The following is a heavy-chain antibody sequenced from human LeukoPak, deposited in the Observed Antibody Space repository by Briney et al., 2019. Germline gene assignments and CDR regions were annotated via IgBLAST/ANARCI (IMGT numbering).Heavy chain of an antibody. D-gene: IGHD3-10*01. CDR1: GGSISRYY. V-gene: IGHV4-59*01. Sequence: SETLSLTCTVSGGSISRYYWSWIRQPPGKGLEGIGYIYYSGRTNYNPSLKSRVTISVDTSKNQFSLKLRYVTAADTAVYYCARTLEGLWIVDYWGQGTLVTVSS. CDR2: IYYSGRT. J-gene: IGHJ4*02. CDR3: ARTLEGLWIVDY.